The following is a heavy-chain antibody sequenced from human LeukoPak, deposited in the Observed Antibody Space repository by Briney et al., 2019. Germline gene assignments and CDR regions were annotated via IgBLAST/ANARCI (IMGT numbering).Heavy chain of an antibody. J-gene: IGHJ3*02. Sequence: SETLSLTCTVSGGSISSYYWSWIRQPPGKGLEWIGYIYYTGSTNYNPSLKSRVTISGDTSKNQFSLKLSSVTAADTAVYYCARGGNYYASGTFDPFDIWGQGTKVTVSS. CDR2: IYYTGST. D-gene: IGHD3-10*01. CDR3: ARGGNYYASGTFDPFDI. CDR1: GGSISSYY. V-gene: IGHV4-59*01.